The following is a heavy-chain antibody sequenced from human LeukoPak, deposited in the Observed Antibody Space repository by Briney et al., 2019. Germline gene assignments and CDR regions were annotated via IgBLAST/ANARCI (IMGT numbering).Heavy chain of an antibody. Sequence: GGSLRLSCAVSGLTFSSSWMDWVRQAPGKGLEWVASINPDGNKKYSADSVKGRFTISRDNSKNTLYLQMNSLRAEDTAVYYCAKEGFDSWGQGTLVTVS. V-gene: IGHV3-7*03. CDR1: GLTFSSSW. CDR2: INPDGNKK. J-gene: IGHJ4*02. CDR3: AKEGFDS.